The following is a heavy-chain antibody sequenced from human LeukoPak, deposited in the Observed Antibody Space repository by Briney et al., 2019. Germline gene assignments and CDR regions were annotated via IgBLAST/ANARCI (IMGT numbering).Heavy chain of an antibody. CDR3: ARAVSGRFDY. D-gene: IGHD6-19*01. Sequence: PSQTLSLTCTVSGGSISIGGYYWSWIRQPPGKGLEWTGYIYYSGSTNYNPSLKSRVTISVDTSKNQFSLKLSSVTAADTAIYYCARAVSGRFDYWGQGTLVTVSS. J-gene: IGHJ4*02. CDR1: GGSISIGGYY. V-gene: IGHV4-61*08. CDR2: IYYSGST.